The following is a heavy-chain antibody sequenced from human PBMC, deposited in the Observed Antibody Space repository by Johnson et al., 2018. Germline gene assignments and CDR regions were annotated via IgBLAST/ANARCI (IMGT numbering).Heavy chain of an antibody. V-gene: IGHV3-23*04. CDR1: GFTFSSFA. CDR2: ITGTGGST. D-gene: IGHD3-10*01. CDR3: AKVYYYDSVVYSRASDI. Sequence: VQLVESGGGLVQXGGSLRLSCAASGFTFSSFAMSWVRLAPGKGLEWVSTITGTGGSTYFADSVKGRFTISRDNSKNTMYLQMNNVGDEDTAIYYCAKVYYYDSVVYSRASDIWGQGTMVTVSS. J-gene: IGHJ3*02.